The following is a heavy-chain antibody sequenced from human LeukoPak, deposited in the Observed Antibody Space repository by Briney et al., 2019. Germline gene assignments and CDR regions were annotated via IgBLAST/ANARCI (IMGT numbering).Heavy chain of an antibody. CDR2: INHSGST. D-gene: IGHD6-13*01. CDR1: GGSFSGYY. Sequence: SETLSLTCAVYGGSFSGYYWSWIRQPPGKGLEWIGEINHSGSTNYNPSLKSRVTISVDTSKNQFSLKLSSVTAADTAVYYCARQGXAXXXPIPVGFDYWGQGTLVT. J-gene: IGHJ4*02. V-gene: IGHV4-34*01. CDR3: ARQGXAXXXPIPVGFDY.